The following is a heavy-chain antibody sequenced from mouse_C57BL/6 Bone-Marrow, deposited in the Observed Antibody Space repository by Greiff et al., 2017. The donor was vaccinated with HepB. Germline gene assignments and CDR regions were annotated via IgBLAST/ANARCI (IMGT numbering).Heavy chain of an antibody. J-gene: IGHJ2*01. Sequence: KPGAPVQMSSKPSPSTFTSYSINRVKQSPGPGLQWIGDIYPGSGSTNYNEKFKSKATLTVETSSSTAYMQLSSLTSEDSAGYYCARMGRSDYWGQGTTLTVSS. V-gene: IGHV1-55*01. D-gene: IGHD4-1*01. CDR1: PSTFTSYS. CDR3: ARMGRSDY. CDR2: IYPGSGST.